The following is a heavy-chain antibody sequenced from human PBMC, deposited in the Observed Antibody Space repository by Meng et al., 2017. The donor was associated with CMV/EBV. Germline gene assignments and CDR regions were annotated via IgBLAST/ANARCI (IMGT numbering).Heavy chain of an antibody. Sequence: VKVSCKASGGTFSSYAISWVRQAPGQGLEWMGGIIPIFGTANYAQKFQGRVTITTDESTSTAYMELSSLRSEDTAVYYCARDYDILTGQGGDWFDPWGQGTLVTVSS. J-gene: IGHJ5*02. CDR3: ARDYDILTGQGGDWFDP. D-gene: IGHD3-9*01. CDR1: GGTFSSYA. CDR2: IIPIFGTA. V-gene: IGHV1-69*13.